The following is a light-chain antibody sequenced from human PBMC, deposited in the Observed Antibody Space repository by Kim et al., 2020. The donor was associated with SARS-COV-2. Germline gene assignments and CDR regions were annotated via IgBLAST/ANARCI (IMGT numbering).Light chain of an antibody. J-gene: IGLJ3*02. Sequence: QRVTLSCTGSSANSGAGYDVHWYQQLPGTAPKLLISGYNNRPSGVPDRFSGAKSGTSASLAITGLQAEDEADYYCQSYDSSLSGWVFGGGTQLTVL. CDR2: GYN. CDR1: SANSGAGYD. V-gene: IGLV1-40*01. CDR3: QSYDSSLSGWV.